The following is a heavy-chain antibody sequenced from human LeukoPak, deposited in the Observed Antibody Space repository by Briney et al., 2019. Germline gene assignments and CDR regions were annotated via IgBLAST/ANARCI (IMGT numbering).Heavy chain of an antibody. D-gene: IGHD2-2*01. CDR1: GFTFSSYW. J-gene: IGHJ6*03. Sequence: GGSLRLSCAASGFTFSSYWMSWVRQAPGTGLEWVANIKQDGSEKYYVDSVKGRFTISRDNAKNSLYLQMNSLRAEDTAVYYCARDNAPYYYYYYMDVWGKGTTVTVSS. CDR2: IKQDGSEK. CDR3: ARDNAPYYYYYYMDV. V-gene: IGHV3-7*01.